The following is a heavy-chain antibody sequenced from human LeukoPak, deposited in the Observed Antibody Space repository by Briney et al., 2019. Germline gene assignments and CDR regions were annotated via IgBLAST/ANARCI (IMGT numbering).Heavy chain of an antibody. J-gene: IGHJ5*02. Sequence: SETLSLTCTVSGGSISSSSYYWGWIRQPPGKGLEWIGSIYYSGSTYYNPSLKSRVTISVDTSKNQFSLKLSSVTAADTAVYYCARGRVDAIVVVVAATEHWFDPWGQGTLVTVSS. V-gene: IGHV4-39*01. CDR3: ARGRVDAIVVVVAATEHWFDP. CDR2: IYYSGST. CDR1: GGSISSSSYY. D-gene: IGHD2-15*01.